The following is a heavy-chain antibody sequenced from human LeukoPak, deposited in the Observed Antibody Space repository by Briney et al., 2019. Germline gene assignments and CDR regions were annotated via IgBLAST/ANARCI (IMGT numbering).Heavy chain of an antibody. Sequence: GGSLRLSCTASGFTFSTYAVSWVRQAPGKGLEWVSSISSSRGSAYYADSVKGRFTISRDISKNTLYLQMNSLRAEDTAVYYCAKPLSAASGTDFHYWGQGTLVTVSS. D-gene: IGHD6-13*01. CDR2: ISSSRGSA. CDR1: GFTFSTYA. CDR3: AKPLSAASGTDFHY. J-gene: IGHJ4*02. V-gene: IGHV3-23*01.